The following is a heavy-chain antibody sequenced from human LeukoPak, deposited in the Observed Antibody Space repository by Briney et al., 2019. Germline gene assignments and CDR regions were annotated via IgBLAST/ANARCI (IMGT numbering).Heavy chain of an antibody. CDR1: GVSISSYS. J-gene: IGHJ4*02. V-gene: IGHV4-59*08. CDR2: ISYSGST. CDR3: ARHYTSGTYPLDS. Sequence: SEILSLTCTLSGVSISSYSWSWIRQSPGKGPEWIGYISYSGSTNYNPSLKSRVTMSRDTSKNQFSLNLSSVTAADTAVYYCARHYTSGTYPLDSWGQGTLVTVSS. D-gene: IGHD3-10*01.